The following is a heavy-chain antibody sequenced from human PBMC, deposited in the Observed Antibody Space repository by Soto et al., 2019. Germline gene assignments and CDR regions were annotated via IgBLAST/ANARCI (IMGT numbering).Heavy chain of an antibody. V-gene: IGHV3-30-3*01. CDR2: ISYDGSNK. Sequence: QVQLVESGGGVVQPGRSLRLSCAASGFTFSSYAMHWVRQAPGKGLEWVAVISYDGSNKYYADSVKGRFTISRDNSKNTLYLQMNSLRAEDTAVYYCARDGFKTSPSYCSSTSCYRSGYNWFDPWGHGTLVTVSS. J-gene: IGHJ5*02. CDR3: ARDGFKTSPSYCSSTSCYRSGYNWFDP. CDR1: GFTFSSYA. D-gene: IGHD2-2*02.